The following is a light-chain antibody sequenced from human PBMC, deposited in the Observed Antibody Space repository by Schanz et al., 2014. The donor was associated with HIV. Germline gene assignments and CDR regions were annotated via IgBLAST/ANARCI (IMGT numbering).Light chain of an antibody. CDR3: QQYSNYPHT. CDR2: QTS. CDR1: HNIDNW. V-gene: IGKV1-5*03. J-gene: IGKJ2*01. Sequence: DIQMTQSPSTLSASVGDRVTITCRASHNIDNWLAWYQQKPGKAPNLLIYQTSTLKTGVPSRFSGSRSGTEFTLTISSLQPDDFATYYCQQYSNYPHTFGQGTKLDIK.